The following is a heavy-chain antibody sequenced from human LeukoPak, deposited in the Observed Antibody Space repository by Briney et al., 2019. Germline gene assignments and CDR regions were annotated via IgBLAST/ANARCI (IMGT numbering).Heavy chain of an antibody. D-gene: IGHD3-9*01. V-gene: IGHV4-59*08. CDR1: GGSISSYY. CDR2: ISYSGST. Sequence: SETLSLTCTVFGGSISSYYWSWIRQPPGKGLEWIGYISYSGSTNYNPSLKSRVTISIDTSKNQFSLKLRSVTAADTAIYYCARQGYDILTGYIDAFDIWGQGTMVTVSS. J-gene: IGHJ3*02. CDR3: ARQGYDILTGYIDAFDI.